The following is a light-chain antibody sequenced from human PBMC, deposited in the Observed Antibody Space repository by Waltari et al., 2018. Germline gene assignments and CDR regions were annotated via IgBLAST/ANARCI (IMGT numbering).Light chain of an antibody. CDR2: RAS. CDR1: QSAKTS. CDR3: QQYDDWPAT. J-gene: IGKJ1*01. Sequence: EVVMTQSPATLSVSPGERVSLSCRASQSAKTSLAWYQQTPGQAPRLLIYRASTRAAGVPDRFSGSGSGTEFTLTISSLQPEDFAVYFCQQYDDWPATFGQGTKVEI. V-gene: IGKV3D-15*01.